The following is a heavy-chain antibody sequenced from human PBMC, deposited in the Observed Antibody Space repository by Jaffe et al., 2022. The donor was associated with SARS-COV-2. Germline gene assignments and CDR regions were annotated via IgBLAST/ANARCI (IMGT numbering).Heavy chain of an antibody. CDR1: GGSISSNGYF. CDR3: ARLRDFWGGSNPQIFDD. D-gene: IGHD3-3*01. CDR2: IYYSGAT. V-gene: IGHV4-39*01. J-gene: IGHJ4*02. Sequence: HLQLQESGPGLEKPSETLSLTCTVSGGSISSNGYFWGWIRQPPGKGLEWVGTIYYSGATYYNPALESRVTMSVDTSRNQFSLRLTSVTAADTAVYYCARLRDFWGGSNPQIFDDWGQGTLVTVSS.